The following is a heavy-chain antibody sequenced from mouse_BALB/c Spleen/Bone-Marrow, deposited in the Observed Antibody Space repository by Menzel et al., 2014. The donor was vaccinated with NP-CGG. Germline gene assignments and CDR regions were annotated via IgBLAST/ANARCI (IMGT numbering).Heavy chain of an antibody. J-gene: IGHJ2*01. CDR1: GYTFTDYY. V-gene: IGHV1-84*02. CDR2: IYPGSGNT. CDR3: ARGVYYGNYFDY. Sequence: QVQLKESGPELVKPGASVKISCKASGYTFTDYYINWVKQKPGQGLEWIGWIYPGSGNTKYNEKFKGKATLTVDTSSSIAYMQLSCLTSEDTAVYFCARGVYYGNYFDYWGQGTTPTVSS. D-gene: IGHD2-1*01.